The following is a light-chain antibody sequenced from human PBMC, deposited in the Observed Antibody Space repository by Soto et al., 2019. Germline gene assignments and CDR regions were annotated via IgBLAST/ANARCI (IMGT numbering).Light chain of an antibody. CDR3: PQLNSFPIP. CDR2: GAS. J-gene: IGKJ3*01. V-gene: IGKV1-9*01. CDR1: QGISSF. Sequence: QLTQSPSSLSASVGDRVTITCRASQGISSFLAWYQQKPGKAPKLLIYGASTLQSGVPSRFSGSGSGTDFTLTIGSLQPEDFATYYCPQLNSFPIPFGPGTKVDIK.